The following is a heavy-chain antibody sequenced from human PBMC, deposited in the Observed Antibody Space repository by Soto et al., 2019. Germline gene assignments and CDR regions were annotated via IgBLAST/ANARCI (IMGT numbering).Heavy chain of an antibody. CDR3: ARQGSDSLRD. D-gene: IGHD3-10*01. V-gene: IGHV4-59*08. CDR2: IYYSGST. J-gene: IGHJ4*02. CDR1: GVSISSYY. Sequence: QVQLQESGPGLVKPSETLSLTCTVSGVSISSYYWSWIRQPPGKGLEWIGYIYYSGSTNYNPSLKSRVTISVDTSKNQFSLKLSSVTAADTAVYYWARQGSDSLRDWGQGTLVTVSS.